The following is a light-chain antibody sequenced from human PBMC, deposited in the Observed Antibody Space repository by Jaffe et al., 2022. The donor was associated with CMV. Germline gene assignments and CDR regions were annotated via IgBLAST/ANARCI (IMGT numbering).Light chain of an antibody. CDR1: SGHTSYA. J-gene: IGLJ2*01. Sequence: QLVLTQSPSASASLGASVTLTCTLNSGHTSYAIAWHQQQPEKGPRYLMKLNSDGSHSKGDGVPGRFSGSSSGAERYLTISSLQSEDEADYYCQTWGTGIQVFGGGTKLTVL. CDR2: LNSDGSH. CDR3: QTWGTGIQV. V-gene: IGLV4-69*02.